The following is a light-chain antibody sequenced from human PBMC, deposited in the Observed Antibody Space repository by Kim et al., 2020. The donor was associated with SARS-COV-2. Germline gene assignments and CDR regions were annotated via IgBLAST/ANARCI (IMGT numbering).Light chain of an antibody. CDR3: QVWDSSTYVV. Sequence: SYELTQPLSVSVALGQTARINCGGNNIGSKTVHWYQQKPGQAPLLVIYRNNNRPSGIPERFSGSNSGNTATLTISSAQAGDEADYYCQVWDSSTYVVFGGGTQLTVL. V-gene: IGLV3-9*01. J-gene: IGLJ2*01. CDR2: RNN. CDR1: NIGSKT.